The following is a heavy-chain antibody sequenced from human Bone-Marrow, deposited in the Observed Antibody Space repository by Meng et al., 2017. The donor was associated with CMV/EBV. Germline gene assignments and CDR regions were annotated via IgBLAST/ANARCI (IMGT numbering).Heavy chain of an antibody. D-gene: IGHD4-23*01. CDR3: ARSGNSEYNYYGMDV. CDR2: ISTSSSYI. CDR1: GFTFSSYS. Sequence: GESLKISCVASGFTFSSYSMNWVRQAPGKGLEWVSSISTSSSYIYYGDSVKGRFTISRDNAKNSLYLQMNSLRAEDTAVYYCARSGNSEYNYYGMDVWGQGTTVTVSS. J-gene: IGHJ6*02. V-gene: IGHV3-21*01.